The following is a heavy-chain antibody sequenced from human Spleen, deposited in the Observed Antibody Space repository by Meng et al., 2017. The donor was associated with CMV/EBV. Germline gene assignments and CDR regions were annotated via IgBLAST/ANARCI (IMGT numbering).Heavy chain of an antibody. CDR1: GFSFSFYG. J-gene: IGHJ4*02. CDR2: IRFDGRDK. V-gene: IGHV3-30*02. D-gene: IGHD3-10*01. CDR3: ARALLWFGEPLGY. Sequence: GESLKISCAASGFSFSFYGVHWVRQAPGKGLEWVAFIRFDGRDKYYAESVKGRFTISRDNSKNTLYLQMNSLRAEDTAVYYCARALLWFGEPLGYWGQGTLVTVSS.